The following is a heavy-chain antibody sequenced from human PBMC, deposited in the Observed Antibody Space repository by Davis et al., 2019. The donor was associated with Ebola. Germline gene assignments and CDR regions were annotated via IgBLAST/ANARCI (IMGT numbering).Heavy chain of an antibody. CDR2: IIPILGIA. Sequence: AASVKVSCKTSGYTFTTYAISWVRQAPGQGLEWMGRIIPILGIANYAQKFQGRVTITADKSTSTAYMELSSLRSEDTAVYYCTAAEGDYEVDYWGQGTLVTVSS. J-gene: IGHJ4*02. D-gene: IGHD4-17*01. CDR3: TAAEGDYEVDY. CDR1: GYTFTTYA. V-gene: IGHV1-69*04.